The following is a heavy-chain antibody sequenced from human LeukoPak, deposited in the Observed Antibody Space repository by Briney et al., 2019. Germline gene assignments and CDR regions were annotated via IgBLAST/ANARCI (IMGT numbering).Heavy chain of an antibody. Sequence: GGSLRLSCAASGFTFSSYAMSWVRQALGRGLERVSAISGSGGSTYYADSVKGRFTISRDNSKNTLHLQMNSLRAEDTAVYYCAKWGKYCSSTSCYTYFDYWGQGTLVTVSS. CDR3: AKWGKYCSSTSCYTYFDY. D-gene: IGHD2-2*02. J-gene: IGHJ4*02. V-gene: IGHV3-23*01. CDR2: ISGSGGST. CDR1: GFTFSSYA.